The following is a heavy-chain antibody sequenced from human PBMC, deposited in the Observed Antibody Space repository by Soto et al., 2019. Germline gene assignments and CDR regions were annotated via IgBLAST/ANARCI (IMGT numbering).Heavy chain of an antibody. V-gene: IGHV1-69*13. CDR2: IIPIFGTA. CDR3: ARRLIVGATRYYFDY. Sequence: VASVKVSCKASGGTFSSYATSWVRQAPGQGLEWMGGIIPIFGTANYAQKFQGRVTITADESTSTAYMELSSLRSEDTAVYYCARRLIVGATRYYFDYWGQGTLVTVSS. D-gene: IGHD1-26*01. J-gene: IGHJ4*02. CDR1: GGTFSSYA.